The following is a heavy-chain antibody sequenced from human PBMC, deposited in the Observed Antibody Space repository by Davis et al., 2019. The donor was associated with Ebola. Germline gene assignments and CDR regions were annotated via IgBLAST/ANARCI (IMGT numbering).Heavy chain of an antibody. CDR2: ISYDGSMK. Sequence: GESLKISCAASGFTFSNYGMHWVRQAPGKGLEWVAAISYDGSMKYYADSVKGRFSISRDNSKNTLYQQMNSLRADDTAVYYCAKDASSVTDFWSGEGMDVWGQGTTVTVSS. J-gene: IGHJ6*02. D-gene: IGHD3-3*01. CDR1: GFTFSNYG. V-gene: IGHV3-30*18. CDR3: AKDASSVTDFWSGEGMDV.